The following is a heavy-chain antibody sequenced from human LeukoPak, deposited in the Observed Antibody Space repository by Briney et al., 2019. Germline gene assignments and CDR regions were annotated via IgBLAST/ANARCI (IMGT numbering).Heavy chain of an antibody. V-gene: IGHV3-23*01. CDR2: ISGTGGST. CDR3: AKEPFRGYYDSSGYYDY. CDR1: GFTLSSYA. J-gene: IGHJ4*02. Sequence: GGSLRLSCAASGFTLSSYAMSWVRQAPGEGLEWVSAISGTGGSTYYADSVKGRFTISRDNSKNTLYLQMNSLRAEDTAVYFCAKEPFRGYYDSSGYYDYWGQGTLVTVSS. D-gene: IGHD3-22*01.